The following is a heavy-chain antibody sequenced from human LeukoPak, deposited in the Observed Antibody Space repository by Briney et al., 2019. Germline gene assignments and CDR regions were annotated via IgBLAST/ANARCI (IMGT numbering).Heavy chain of an antibody. CDR3: ARGQYYYDSSGYYLNAFDI. J-gene: IGHJ3*02. V-gene: IGHV1-8*02. D-gene: IGHD3-22*01. CDR1: GGTFSSYA. CDR2: MNPNSGNT. Sequence: ASVRVSCKASGGTFSSYAINWVRQATGQGLEWMGWMNPNSGNTGYAQKFQGRVTVTRNTSISTAYMELSSLRSEDTAVYYCARGQYYYDSSGYYLNAFDIWGQGTMVTVSS.